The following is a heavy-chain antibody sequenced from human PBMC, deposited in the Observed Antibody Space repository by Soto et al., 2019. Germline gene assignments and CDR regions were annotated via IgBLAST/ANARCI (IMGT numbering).Heavy chain of an antibody. CDR2: ISGSGGST. V-gene: IGHV3-23*01. D-gene: IGHD6-19*01. CDR1: GFTFSSYA. J-gene: IGHJ4*02. Sequence: EVQLLESGGGLVQPGGSLRLSCAASGFTFSSYAMSWVRQAPGKGLEWVSAISGSGGSTYYADSVKGRFTISRDNSKNTPYLQMNSLSAEDTAVYYCAKYSSGWYYPFDYWGQGTLVTVSS. CDR3: AKYSSGWYYPFDY.